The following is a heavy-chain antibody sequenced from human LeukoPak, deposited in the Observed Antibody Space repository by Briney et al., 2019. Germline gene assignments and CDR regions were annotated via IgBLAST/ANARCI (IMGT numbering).Heavy chain of an antibody. D-gene: IGHD3-3*01. Sequence: GRSLRLSCLASGFSFSNYGMHWVRQAPGKGLEWVAVIWFDGTNEDYADSVKGRFTISRDNSKNTLYLQMNSLRAEDTAVYYCANETRVWSGIWNFDCWGQGTLVTVSS. CDR1: GFSFSNYG. CDR2: IWFDGTNE. CDR3: ANETRVWSGIWNFDC. V-gene: IGHV3-33*06. J-gene: IGHJ4*02.